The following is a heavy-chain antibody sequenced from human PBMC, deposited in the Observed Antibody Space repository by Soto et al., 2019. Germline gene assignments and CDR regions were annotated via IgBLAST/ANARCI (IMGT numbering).Heavy chain of an antibody. CDR3: ARDKQDEWYFDY. CDR1: GFTFSSYA. J-gene: IGHJ4*02. CDR2: ISYDGSNK. D-gene: IGHD2-8*01. V-gene: IGHV3-30-3*01. Sequence: GGSLRLSCAASGFTFSSYAMHGVRQAPGKGLEWVAVISYDGSNKYYADSVKGRFTIPRDNSKNTLYLQMNSLRAEDTAVYYCARDKQDEWYFDYWGQGTLVTVSS.